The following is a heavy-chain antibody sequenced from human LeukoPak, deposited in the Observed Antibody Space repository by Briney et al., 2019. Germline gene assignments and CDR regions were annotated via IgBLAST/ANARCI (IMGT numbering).Heavy chain of an antibody. D-gene: IGHD3-16*01. V-gene: IGHV4-59*01. CDR2: VYYSGST. CDR3: ARVLDLSKRGLDAFDI. J-gene: IGHJ3*02. Sequence: SETLSLTCTVSGGSLSSYFWSWIRQPPGKGLEWIGYVYYSGSTNYNPSLTSRVTISVDTSKKQVSLKLSSATAADTAVYYCARVLDLSKRGLDAFDIWGQGTMVTVSS. CDR1: GGSLSSYF.